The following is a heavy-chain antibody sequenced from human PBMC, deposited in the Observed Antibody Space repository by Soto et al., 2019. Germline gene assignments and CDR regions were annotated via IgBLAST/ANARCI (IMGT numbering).Heavy chain of an antibody. Sequence: SGTLCLTCPVSGCSISSYYWSWIRPTPGKGLEWIGYIYYSGSTNYNPSLKSRVTISVDTSKNQFSLKLSSVTAADTAVYYCARLFRAAGTWGGGLGYYYYYMDVWGKGTTVTVSS. CDR3: ARLFRAAGTWGGGLGYYYYYMDV. D-gene: IGHD6-13*01. CDR2: IYYSGST. V-gene: IGHV4-59*08. CDR1: GCSISSYY. J-gene: IGHJ6*03.